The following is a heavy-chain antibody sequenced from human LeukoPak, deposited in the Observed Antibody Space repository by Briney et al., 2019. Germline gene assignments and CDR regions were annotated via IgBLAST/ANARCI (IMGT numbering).Heavy chain of an antibody. V-gene: IGHV4-59*01. CDR1: GGSISSYY. CDR2: IYYSGST. Sequence: SETLSLTCTVSGGSISSYYWSWIRQPPGKGLEWIGYIYYSGSTNYNPSLKSRVTISVDTSKNQFSLKLSSETAADTAVYYCARGGYSYGLNWGQGTLVTVSS. CDR3: ARGGYSYGLN. J-gene: IGHJ4*02. D-gene: IGHD5-18*01.